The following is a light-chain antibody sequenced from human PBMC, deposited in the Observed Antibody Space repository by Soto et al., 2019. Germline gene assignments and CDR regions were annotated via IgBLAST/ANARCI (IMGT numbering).Light chain of an antibody. Sequence: SYELTQPPSVSVAPGKTARITCGGHDIGSESVHWYQQKPGQAPVVAISYDSDRPLGIPERISGSNSGNTATLTISRVEAGDEADYYCQVWDTSSAHQNVVFGGGTKLTVL. CDR2: YDS. CDR3: QVWDTSSAHQNVV. CDR1: DIGSES. J-gene: IGLJ2*01. V-gene: IGLV3-21*04.